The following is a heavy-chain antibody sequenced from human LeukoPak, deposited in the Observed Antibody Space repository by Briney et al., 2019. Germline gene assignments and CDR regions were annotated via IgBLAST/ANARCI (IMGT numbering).Heavy chain of an antibody. V-gene: IGHV4-61*10. CDR1: GGSVRRGNYY. CDR3: ARDFCSGGSCWPYYFDY. D-gene: IGHD2-15*01. Sequence: PSETLSLTCTVSGGSVRRGNYYWTWIRQPAGSGLEWIGRIYTSGTTDYNPSLRTRVTISVDASRNQFSLNLSSVTAADTAVYYCARDFCSGGSCWPYYFDYWGQGTLVTVSS. CDR2: IYTSGTT. J-gene: IGHJ4*02.